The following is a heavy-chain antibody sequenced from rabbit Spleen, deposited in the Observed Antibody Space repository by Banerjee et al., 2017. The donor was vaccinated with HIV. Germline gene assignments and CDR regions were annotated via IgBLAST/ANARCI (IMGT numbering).Heavy chain of an antibody. D-gene: IGHD1-1*01. J-gene: IGHJ4*01. CDR2: INAVTGKA. CDR3: ARDLTGVIGWNFGW. V-gene: IGHV1S45*01. CDR1: GVSFNFNNY. Sequence: QEKLVESGGDLVKPGASLTLTCTASGVSFNFNNYMCWVRQAPGKGLEWIACINAVTGKAVYPNWAQGRFTFSRPSSTRVTLQMTSLTAADTATYFCARDLTGVIGWNFGWWGPGTLVTVS.